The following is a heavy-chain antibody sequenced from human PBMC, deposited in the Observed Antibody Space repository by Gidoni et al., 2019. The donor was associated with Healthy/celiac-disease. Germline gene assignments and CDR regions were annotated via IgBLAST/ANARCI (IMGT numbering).Heavy chain of an antibody. J-gene: IGHJ4*02. CDR3: ALTVAGRYYCDY. V-gene: IGHV1-69*01. D-gene: IGHD6-19*01. CDR1: GGTFSSYA. Sequence: QVQLVQSRAEVKKPGSSVKLSCKASGGTFSSYAISWVRQAPGQGLEWMGGLIPIFGTANYAQKFQGRVTITADESTSTAYMELSSLRSEDTAVYYCALTVAGRYYCDYWGQGTLVTVSS. CDR2: LIPIFGTA.